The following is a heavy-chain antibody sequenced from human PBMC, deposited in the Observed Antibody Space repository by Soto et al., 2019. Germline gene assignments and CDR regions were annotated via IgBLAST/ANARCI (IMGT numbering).Heavy chain of an antibody. J-gene: IGHJ6*02. D-gene: IGHD2-15*01. V-gene: IGHV1-69*01. CDR3: AKPSVYCSGGSCYSWYYYGMDV. CDR1: GGTFSSYA. CDR2: IIPIFGTA. Sequence: QVQLVQSGAEVKKPGSSVKVSCKASGGTFSSYAISWVRQAPGQGLEWMGGIIPIFGTANYAQKFQGRVKITADESTRTAYMELSSLRSEDTAVYYCAKPSVYCSGGSCYSWYYYGMDVWGQGTTVTVSS.